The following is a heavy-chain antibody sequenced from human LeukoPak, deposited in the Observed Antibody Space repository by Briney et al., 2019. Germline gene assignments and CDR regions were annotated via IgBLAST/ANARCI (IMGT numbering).Heavy chain of an antibody. D-gene: IGHD6-6*01. J-gene: IGHJ4*02. V-gene: IGHV3-20*04. CDR2: INWNGGST. Sequence: PGGSLRLSCAAPGFTFDDYGLSWVRQAPGKGLEWVSTINWNGGSTGYADSVKGRFTISRDNSKNTLYLQMNSLRAEDTAVYYCAKDGGAARPETLWGQGTLVTVSS. CDR3: AKDGGAARPETL. CDR1: GFTFDDYG.